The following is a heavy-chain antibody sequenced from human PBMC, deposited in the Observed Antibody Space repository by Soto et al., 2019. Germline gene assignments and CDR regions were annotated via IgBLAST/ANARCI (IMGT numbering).Heavy chain of an antibody. CDR1: GFTFSNAW. J-gene: IGHJ5*02. CDR2: IKSKTDGGTT. Sequence: GGSLRLSCAASGFTFSNAWMSWVRQAPGKGLEWVGRIKSKTDGGTTDYAAPVKGRFTISRDDSKNTLYLQMNSLKTEGTAVYYCTTVGNTYYYDSSGYHTSDWFDPWGQGTLVTVSS. D-gene: IGHD3-22*01. CDR3: TTVGNTYYYDSSGYHTSDWFDP. V-gene: IGHV3-15*01.